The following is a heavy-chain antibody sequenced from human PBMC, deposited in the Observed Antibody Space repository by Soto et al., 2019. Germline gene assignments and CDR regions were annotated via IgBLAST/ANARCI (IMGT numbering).Heavy chain of an antibody. J-gene: IGHJ5*02. CDR2: IYYSGST. D-gene: IGHD6-6*01. CDR1: GGSISSSSYY. Sequence: SETLSLTCTVSGGSISSSSYYWGWIRQPPGKGLEWIGSIYYSGSTYYNPSLKSRVTISVDTSKNQFSLKLSSVTAADTAVYYCARPLGGLAARPGSDCWFDPWGQGTLVTVSS. CDR3: ARPLGGLAARPGSDCWFDP. V-gene: IGHV4-39*01.